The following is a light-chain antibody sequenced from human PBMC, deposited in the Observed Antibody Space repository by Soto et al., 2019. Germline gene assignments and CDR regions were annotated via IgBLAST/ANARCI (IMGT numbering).Light chain of an antibody. J-gene: IGKJ5*01. CDR3: LQRTNLPPT. CDR1: QSLLHITGETF. CDR2: EVS. V-gene: IGKV2-29*03. Sequence: DVVMTQTPLSLSVAPGQPASISCKSSQSLLHITGETFLFWYLQKPGQSPQLLIYEVSTRVSGVPARFSGSGSGTDFTLEISRVETDDVGIYYCLQRTNLPPTFGQGTRLGIE.